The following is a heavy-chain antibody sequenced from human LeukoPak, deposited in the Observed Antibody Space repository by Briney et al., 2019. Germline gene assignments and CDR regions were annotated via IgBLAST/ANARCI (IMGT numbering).Heavy chain of an antibody. CDR1: GGSFSGYY. Sequence: SETLSLTCAVYGGSFSGYYWSWIRQPPGKGLEWIGEINHSGSTNYNPSLKSRVTISVDTSKNQFSLKLSSVTAADTAVYYCARASAVAGIGYYYYYMDVWGQGTTVTVSS. D-gene: IGHD6-19*01. CDR3: ARASAVAGIGYYYYYMDV. J-gene: IGHJ6*03. CDR2: INHSGST. V-gene: IGHV4-34*01.